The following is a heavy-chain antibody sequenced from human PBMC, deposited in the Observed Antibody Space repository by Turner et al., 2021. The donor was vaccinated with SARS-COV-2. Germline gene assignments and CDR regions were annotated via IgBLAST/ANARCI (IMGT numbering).Heavy chain of an antibody. CDR3: AREHPPSSWQTYYFDF. CDR1: GFTFSSYG. V-gene: IGHV3-33*01. J-gene: IGHJ4*02. CDR2: IGYDGSNK. Sequence: QVQLVESGGGVVQPGRSLRLSCAASGFTFSSYGMHWVRQAPGKGLEWVAIIGYDGSNKYYADSVKGRFTISRDNSKNTLYLQMNSLRAEDTAVYYCAREHPPSSWQTYYFDFWGQGTLVTVSS. D-gene: IGHD6-13*01.